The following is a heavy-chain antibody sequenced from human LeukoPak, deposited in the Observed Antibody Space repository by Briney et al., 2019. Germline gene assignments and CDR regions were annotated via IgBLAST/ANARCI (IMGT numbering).Heavy chain of an antibody. D-gene: IGHD6-13*01. CDR1: GYTFTGYY. V-gene: IGHV1-2*04. CDR3: AYSRSRPVDAFDI. CDR2: INPNSGGT. Sequence: GASVKVSCKASGYTFTGYYMHWVRQAPGHGLEWMGWINPNSGGTNYAQKFQGWVTMTRDTSISTAYMELSRLRSDDTAVYYCAYSRSRPVDAFDIWGQGTMVTVSS. J-gene: IGHJ3*02.